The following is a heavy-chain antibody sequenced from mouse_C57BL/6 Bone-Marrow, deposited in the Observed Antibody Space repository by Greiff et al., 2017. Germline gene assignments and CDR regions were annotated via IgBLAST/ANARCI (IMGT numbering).Heavy chain of an antibody. CDR2: IYPRSGNT. CDR1: GYTFTSYG. D-gene: IGHD1-1*01. Sequence: VMLVESGAELARPGASVKLSCKASGYTFTSYGISWVKQRTGQGLEWIGEIYPRSGNTYYNEKFKGKATLTADKSSSTAYMELRSLTSEDSAVYCCARRGYYGSSYDYFDYWGQGTTLTVSS. V-gene: IGHV1-81*01. J-gene: IGHJ2*01. CDR3: ARRGYYGSSYDYFDY.